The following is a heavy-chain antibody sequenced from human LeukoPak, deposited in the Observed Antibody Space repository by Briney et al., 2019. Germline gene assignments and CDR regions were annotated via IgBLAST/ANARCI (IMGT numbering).Heavy chain of an antibody. D-gene: IGHD3-10*01. J-gene: IGHJ4*02. CDR1: GFTFSSYG. Sequence: PGRSLRLSCAASGFTFSSYGMHWVRQAPGKGLEWVAVIWYDGSNKYYADSVKGRFTISRGNSKNTLYLQMNSLRAEDTAVYYCARDPIYHGSGSPFDYWGQGTLVTVSS. CDR3: ARDPIYHGSGSPFDY. V-gene: IGHV3-33*01. CDR2: IWYDGSNK.